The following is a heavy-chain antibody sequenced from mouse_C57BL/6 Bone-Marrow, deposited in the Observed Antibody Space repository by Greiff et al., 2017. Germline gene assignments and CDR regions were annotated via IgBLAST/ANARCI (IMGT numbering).Heavy chain of an antibody. CDR2: ISSGGDYI. Sequence: EVKLVASGEGLVKPGGSLKLSCAASGFTFSSYAMSWVRQTPEKRLEWVAYISSGGDYIYYADTVKGRFTISRDNARNTLYLQMSSLKSEDTAMYYCTRDRGLGFAYWGQGTLVTVSA. V-gene: IGHV5-9-1*02. CDR1: GFTFSSYA. J-gene: IGHJ3*01. D-gene: IGHD3-1*01. CDR3: TRDRGLGFAY.